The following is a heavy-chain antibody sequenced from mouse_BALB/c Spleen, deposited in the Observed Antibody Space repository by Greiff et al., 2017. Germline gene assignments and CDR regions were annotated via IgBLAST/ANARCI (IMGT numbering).Heavy chain of an antibody. CDR2: IYPGNSDT. CDR3: TLGGKLNFDY. D-gene: IGHD1-3*01. CDR1: GYSFTSYW. V-gene: IGHV1-5*01. J-gene: IGHJ2*01. Sequence: EVQLQQSGTVLARPGASVKMSCKASGYSFTSYWMHWVKQRPGQGLEWIGAIYPGNSDTSYNQKFKGKAKLTAVTSASTAYMELSSLTNEDSAVYRCTLGGKLNFDYWGQGTTLTVSS.